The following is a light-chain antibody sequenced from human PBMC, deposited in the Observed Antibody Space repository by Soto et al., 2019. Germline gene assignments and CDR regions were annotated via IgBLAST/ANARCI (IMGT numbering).Light chain of an antibody. J-gene: IGKJ5*01. CDR1: QSVSSK. CDR3: QQRSNWPIT. Sequence: EIVMTQSPATLSLSPGERATLSCMASQSVSSKLAWYQQKPGQAPRLLIYGASTRATGIPARFSGSGPGTQFTLTISSLEPEDFALYYCQQRSNWPITFGQGTRLEIK. CDR2: GAS. V-gene: IGKV3D-11*02.